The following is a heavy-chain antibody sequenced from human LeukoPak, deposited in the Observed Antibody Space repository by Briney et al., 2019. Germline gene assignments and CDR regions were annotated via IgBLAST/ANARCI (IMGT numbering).Heavy chain of an antibody. D-gene: IGHD4-23*01. Sequence: SSETLSLTCTVSGGSISSYYWSWIRQPPGKGLEWIGYIYYSGSTNYNPSLKSRVAIPVDTSKNQFSLQLSSVTAADTALYYCARGIYYGGNSPTTFDYWGQGILVTVSS. CDR1: GGSISSYY. CDR2: IYYSGST. V-gene: IGHV4-59*01. J-gene: IGHJ4*02. CDR3: ARGIYYGGNSPTTFDY.